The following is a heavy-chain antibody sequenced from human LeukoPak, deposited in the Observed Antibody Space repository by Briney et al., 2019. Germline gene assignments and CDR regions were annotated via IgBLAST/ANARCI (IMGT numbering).Heavy chain of an antibody. CDR1: GGSISSYY. Sequence: PSETLSLTCTVSGGSISSYYWSWIRQPPGKGLEWIGYIYYSGSTNYNLSLKSRVTISVDTSKNQFSLKLSSVTAADTAVYYCARHRYYYGSGSYSPFDPWGQGTLVTVSS. CDR3: ARHRYYYGSGSYSPFDP. J-gene: IGHJ5*02. V-gene: IGHV4-59*08. D-gene: IGHD3-10*01. CDR2: IYYSGST.